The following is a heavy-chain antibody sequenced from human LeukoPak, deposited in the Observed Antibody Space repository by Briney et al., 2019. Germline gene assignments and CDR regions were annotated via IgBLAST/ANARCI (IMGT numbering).Heavy chain of an antibody. CDR1: GGSISSGGYY. CDR2: IYYSGST. J-gene: IGHJ4*02. V-gene: IGHV4-31*03. D-gene: IGHD5-18*01. CDR3: ARRAYSYGDFDY. Sequence: PSETLSLTCTVSGGSISSGGYYRSWIRQHPGTGLEWIGYIYYSGSTYYNPSLKSRVTISVDTSKNQFSLKLSSVTAADTAVYYCARRAYSYGDFDYWGQGTLVTVSS.